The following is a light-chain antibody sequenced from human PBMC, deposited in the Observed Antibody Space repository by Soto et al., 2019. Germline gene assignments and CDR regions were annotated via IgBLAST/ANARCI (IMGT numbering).Light chain of an antibody. Sequence: QSALTQPASVSGSPGQSITISCTGTRSDVGGYNYVSWYQHHPGKAPKLMIYDVTNRPSGVSNLFSGSKSGNTASLTISGLQAEDEADYYCSSYTSIRILVFGGGTKVTVL. V-gene: IGLV2-14*03. CDR1: RSDVGGYNY. CDR3: SSYTSIRILV. J-gene: IGLJ2*01. CDR2: DVT.